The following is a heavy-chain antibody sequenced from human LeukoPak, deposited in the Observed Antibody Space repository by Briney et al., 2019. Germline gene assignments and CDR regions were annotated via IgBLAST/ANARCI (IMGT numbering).Heavy chain of an antibody. V-gene: IGHV3-7*04. J-gene: IGHJ6*03. CDR2: IKQDGSEK. CDR1: GFTFSSYW. D-gene: IGHD6-13*01. Sequence: GGSLRLSCAASGFTFSSYWMSWVRQAPGKGLEWVANIKQDGSEKYYVDSVKGRFTISRDNAKNSLYLQMNSLRAEDTAVYYCARVESESSSWYPVYYYYYMDVWGKGTTVTVSS. CDR3: ARVESESSSWYPVYYYYYMDV.